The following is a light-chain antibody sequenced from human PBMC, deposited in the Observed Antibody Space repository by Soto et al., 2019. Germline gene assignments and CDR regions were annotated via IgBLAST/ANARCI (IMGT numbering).Light chain of an antibody. J-gene: IGKJ4*01. CDR3: QQYVKSPLT. CDR2: GAS. V-gene: IGKV3-20*01. CDR1: QSVSSI. Sequence: EIVLTQSPGTLSLSPGERAALSCRASQSVSSILAWYQQKPGQAPRLVIYGASSRATGIPDRFSGSGSGTDFTLTISRLQPEDFAVYYCQQYVKSPLTFGGGTKVDIK.